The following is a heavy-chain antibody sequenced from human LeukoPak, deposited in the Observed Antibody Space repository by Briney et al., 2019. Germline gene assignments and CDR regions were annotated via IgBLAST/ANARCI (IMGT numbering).Heavy chain of an antibody. CDR3: AKGRFMITFGGVIVIPPFDY. CDR1: GFTFSSYA. D-gene: IGHD3-16*02. J-gene: IGHJ4*02. CDR2: ISGSGGST. Sequence: QSGGSLRLSCAASGFTFSSYAMSWVRQAPGKGLEWVSAISGSGGSTYYADSVKGRFTISRDNSKNTLYLQMNSLRAEDTAVYYCAKGRFMITFGGVIVIPPFDYWGQGTLSPSPQ. V-gene: IGHV3-23*01.